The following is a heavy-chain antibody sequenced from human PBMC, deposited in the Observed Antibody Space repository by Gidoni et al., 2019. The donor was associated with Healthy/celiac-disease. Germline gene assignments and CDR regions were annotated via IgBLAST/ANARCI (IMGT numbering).Heavy chain of an antibody. CDR2: INHSGST. J-gene: IGHJ5*02. CDR1: GGSFSGYY. CDR3: ARGERQLGYCSGGSCYNWFDP. D-gene: IGHD2-15*01. Sequence: QVQLQQWGAGLLKPSETLSLTCAVYGGSFSGYYWSWIRQPPGKGLEWIGEINHSGSTNYNPSLKSRVTISVDTSKNQFSLKLSSVTAAETAVYYCARGERQLGYCSGGSCYNWFDPWGQGTLVTVSS. V-gene: IGHV4-34*01.